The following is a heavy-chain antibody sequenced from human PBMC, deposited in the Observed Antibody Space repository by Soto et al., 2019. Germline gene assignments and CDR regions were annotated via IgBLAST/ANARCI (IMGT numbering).Heavy chain of an antibody. J-gene: IGHJ6*02. CDR2: IMPILGIA. CDR1: GGTFSRYT. Sequence: QVQLVQSGAEVKKPGSAVKVSCTASGGTFSRYTISWMPQAHGQGLEWMGRIMPILGIANYAQKFQGRVTITADKSTSTAYMELSSLRSEDTAVYYCARVLDGMDVWGQGTTVTVSS. CDR3: ARVLDGMDV. V-gene: IGHV1-69*02.